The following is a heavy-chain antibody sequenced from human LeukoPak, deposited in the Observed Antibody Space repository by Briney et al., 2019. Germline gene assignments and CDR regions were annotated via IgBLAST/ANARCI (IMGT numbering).Heavy chain of an antibody. CDR2: ISDDGSYT. J-gene: IGHJ4*02. Sequence: GGPLRLSCAASGFSFSSHWVHWVRQAPGKGLVWVSRISDDGSYTSNVDSVKGRFTISRDNVNNMLYLHMNSLRAEDTAVYYCASFGISWRSSYWGQGALVTVSS. CDR3: ASFGISWRSSY. V-gene: IGHV3-74*01. CDR1: GFSFSSHW. D-gene: IGHD2-21*01.